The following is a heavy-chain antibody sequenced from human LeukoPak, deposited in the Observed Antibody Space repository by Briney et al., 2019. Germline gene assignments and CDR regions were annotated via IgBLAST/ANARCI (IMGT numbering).Heavy chain of an antibody. J-gene: IGHJ6*02. CDR2: INHSGGT. CDR1: GGSFSGYY. D-gene: IGHD6-19*01. Sequence: SETLSLTCAVYGGSFSGYYWSWIRQPPGKGLEWIGEINHSGGTNYNPSLKSRVTISVDASKNQFSLKLSSVTAADTAVYYCARFCSSGWYARRYYYGMDVWGQGTTVTVSS. CDR3: ARFCSSGWYARRYYYGMDV. V-gene: IGHV4-34*01.